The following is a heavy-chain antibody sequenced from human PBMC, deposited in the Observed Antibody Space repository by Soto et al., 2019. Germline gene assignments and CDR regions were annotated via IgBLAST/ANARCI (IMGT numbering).Heavy chain of an antibody. CDR3: ARDPLGAAAAHMKGGHYYYGMDV. V-gene: IGHV3-30-3*01. Sequence: QVQLVESGGGVVQPGRSLRLSCAASGFTFSSYAMHWVRQAPGKGLEWVAVISYDGSNKYYADSVKGRFTISRDNSKNTLYLQMNSLGAEDTAVYYCARDPLGAAAAHMKGGHYYYGMDVWGQGTTVTVSS. D-gene: IGHD6-13*01. CDR2: ISYDGSNK. CDR1: GFTFSSYA. J-gene: IGHJ6*02.